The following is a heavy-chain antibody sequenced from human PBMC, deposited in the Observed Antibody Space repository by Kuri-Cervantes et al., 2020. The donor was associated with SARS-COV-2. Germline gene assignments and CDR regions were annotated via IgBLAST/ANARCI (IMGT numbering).Heavy chain of an antibody. CDR1: GFTFSSYW. V-gene: IGHV3-21*01. CDR2: ISSSGSYK. Sequence: GESLKISCAAPGFTFSSYWMSWVRQAPGRGLEWVSYISSSGSYKYYADSVKGRFTISRDKTENSLYLQMNSMSAEDTAVYYCAIGGHFTNVVSFGDFYFGLWGQGALVTVSS. CDR3: AIGGHFTNVVSFGDFYFGL. J-gene: IGHJ1*01. D-gene: IGHD2-8*01.